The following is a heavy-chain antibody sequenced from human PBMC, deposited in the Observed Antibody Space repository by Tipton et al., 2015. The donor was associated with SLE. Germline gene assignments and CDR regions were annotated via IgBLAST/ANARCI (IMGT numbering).Heavy chain of an antibody. J-gene: IGHJ4*02. CDR1: GGSIISGDSITSYY. D-gene: IGHD1-26*01. CDR3: AKGYVGALY. V-gene: IGHV4-61*01. CDR2: INYSGNT. Sequence: TLSLTCTVSGGSIISGDSITSYYWSWVRQPPGKGLEWIGYINYSGNTNYNPSLKSRVTISVDTSKNQFSLKLSSVTAADTAVYYCAKGYVGALYWGQGTLVTVSS.